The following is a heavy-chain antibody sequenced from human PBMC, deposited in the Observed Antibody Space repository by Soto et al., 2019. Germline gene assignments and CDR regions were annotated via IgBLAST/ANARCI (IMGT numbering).Heavy chain of an antibody. Sequence: GSLRLSCAASGFTFSSYSMNWVRQAPGKGLEWVSSISSSSSYIYYADSVKGRFTISRDNAKNSLYLQMNSLRAEDTAVYYCARDELDILTGYNWFDPWGQGTLVTVSS. J-gene: IGHJ5*02. CDR1: GFTFSSYS. D-gene: IGHD3-9*01. CDR3: ARDELDILTGYNWFDP. CDR2: ISSSSSYI. V-gene: IGHV3-21*01.